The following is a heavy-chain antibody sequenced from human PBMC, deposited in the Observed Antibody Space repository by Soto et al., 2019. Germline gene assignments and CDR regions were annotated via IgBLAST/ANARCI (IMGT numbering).Heavy chain of an antibody. J-gene: IGHJ6*03. CDR1: GDTLKTFD. V-gene: IGHV1-18*04. D-gene: IGHD1-20*01. CDR2: ITTHNGDT. Sequence: QVQLVQSGAEVKRPGASVKVSCKASGDTLKTFDVSWVRQAPGQGPEWMAWITTHNGDTNFAQKFRGRVSLTADTSAATAFMELRNLRSDDTGVYFCATFNFPRTGDNYNYYMDVWGQGTTVTVS. CDR3: ATFNFPRTGDNYNYYMDV.